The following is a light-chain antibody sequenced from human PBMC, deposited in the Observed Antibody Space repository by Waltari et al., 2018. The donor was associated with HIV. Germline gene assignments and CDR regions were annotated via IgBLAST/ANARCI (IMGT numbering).Light chain of an antibody. V-gene: IGLV2-8*01. J-gene: IGLJ2*01. Sequence: QSALPQPPSASGSPGPPVTLSCTGTSSDVGCYNYVSWHQQHPGKAPKRMIYDVIKRPSGVPDRFSGSKSGNTASLTVSGLQPEDEADYYCSSHAGSKVVFGGGTRLTVL. CDR1: SSDVGCYNY. CDR2: DVI. CDR3: SSHAGSKVV.